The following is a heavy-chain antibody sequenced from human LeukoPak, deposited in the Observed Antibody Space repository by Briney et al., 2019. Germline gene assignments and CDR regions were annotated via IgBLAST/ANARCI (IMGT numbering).Heavy chain of an antibody. J-gene: IGHJ4*02. CDR2: INPNGGGT. Sequence: ASVKVSCKASGYTFTGYYMHWVRQAPGQGLEWMGWINPNGGGTNYAQKFQGGVTMTRDTSISTAYMELSRLRSDDTAVYYCARPCCTNGVCYTFFDYWGQGTLVTVSS. CDR1: GYTFTGYY. V-gene: IGHV1-2*02. D-gene: IGHD2-8*01. CDR3: ARPCCTNGVCYTFFDY.